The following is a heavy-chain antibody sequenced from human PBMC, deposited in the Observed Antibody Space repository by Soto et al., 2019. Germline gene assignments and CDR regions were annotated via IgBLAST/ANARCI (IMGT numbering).Heavy chain of an antibody. CDR3: ERDRTVTTPYYYYGMDV. D-gene: IGHD4-17*01. V-gene: IGHV3-30-3*01. Sequence: QVQLVESGGGVVQPGRSLRLSCAASGFTFSSYAMHWVRQAPGKGLEWVAVISYDGSNKYYADSVKGRFTISRDNSKNTLYLQMNSLRAEDTAVYYCERDRTVTTPYYYYGMDVWGQGTTVTVSS. CDR1: GFTFSSYA. J-gene: IGHJ6*02. CDR2: ISYDGSNK.